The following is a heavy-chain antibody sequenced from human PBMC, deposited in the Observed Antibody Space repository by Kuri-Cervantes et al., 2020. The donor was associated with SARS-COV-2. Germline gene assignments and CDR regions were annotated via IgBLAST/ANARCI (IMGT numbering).Heavy chain of an antibody. CDR1: GFTFSSYS. V-gene: IGHV3-21*01. Sequence: GSLRLSCAASGFTFSSYSMNWVRQAPGKGLEGVSVVCSGVTTYYADSVKGRFTISRDNAKDSLYLQMNSLRAEDTAVYYCARGDYYYDSSGYFGYWGQGTLVTVSS. CDR3: ARGDYYYDSSGYFGY. J-gene: IGHJ4*02. CDR2: VCSGVTT. D-gene: IGHD3-22*01.